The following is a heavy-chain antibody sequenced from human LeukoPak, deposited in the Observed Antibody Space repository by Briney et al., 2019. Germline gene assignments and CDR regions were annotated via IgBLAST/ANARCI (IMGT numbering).Heavy chain of an antibody. Sequence: GGSLRLSCAASGFTFSTFAMNWVRQAPGKGLEWVSAISGSADATYYADSVKGRFTISRDNSKNTLYLQMNSLRAEDTAVYYCAKEYYYYGMDVWGQGTTVTVSS. V-gene: IGHV3-23*01. CDR2: ISGSADAT. CDR3: AKEYYYYGMDV. J-gene: IGHJ6*02. CDR1: GFTFSTFA.